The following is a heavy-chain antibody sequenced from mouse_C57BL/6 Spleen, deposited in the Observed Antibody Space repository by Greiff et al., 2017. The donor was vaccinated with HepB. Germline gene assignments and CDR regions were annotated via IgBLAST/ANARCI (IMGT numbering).Heavy chain of an antibody. CDR2: ISNGGGST. Sequence: VKLVESGGGLVQPGGSLKLSCAASGFPFSDYYMYWVRQTPEKRLEWVAYISNGGGSTYYPDTVKGRFTISRDNAKNTLYLQMSRLKSEDTAMYYCARRRGYFDYWGQGTTLTVSS. V-gene: IGHV5-12*01. CDR3: ARRRGYFDY. J-gene: IGHJ2*01. CDR1: GFPFSDYY.